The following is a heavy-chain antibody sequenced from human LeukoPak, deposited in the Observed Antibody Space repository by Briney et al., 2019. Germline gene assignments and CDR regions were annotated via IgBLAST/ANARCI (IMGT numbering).Heavy chain of an antibody. CDR1: GFTFSSYA. CDR3: AKDLMRYSDWLPPTSFDY. CDR2: ISGSGGST. J-gene: IGHJ4*02. D-gene: IGHD3-9*01. Sequence: GGSLRLSCAASGFTFSSYAMSWVRQAPGKGLEWVSAISGSGGSTYYADSVKGRFTISRDNSKNTLYLQMNSLRAEDTAVYYCAKDLMRYSDWLPPTSFDYWGQGTLVTVSS. V-gene: IGHV3-23*01.